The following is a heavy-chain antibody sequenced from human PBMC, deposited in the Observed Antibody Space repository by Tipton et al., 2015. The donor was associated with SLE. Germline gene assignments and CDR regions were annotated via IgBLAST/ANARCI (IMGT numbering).Heavy chain of an antibody. V-gene: IGHV3-74*01. J-gene: IGHJ2*01. CDR1: GFTFSTHW. CDR2: INTDGSST. Sequence: SLRLSCAASGFTFSTHWMHWVRQAPGKGLVWVSRINTDGSSTSYADSVKGQFTISRDNAKNTLYLQMNSLRAEDTAVYYCARDLKYTYGLGDWYFDLWGRGTLVTVSS. D-gene: IGHD5-18*01. CDR3: ARDLKYTYGLGDWYFDL.